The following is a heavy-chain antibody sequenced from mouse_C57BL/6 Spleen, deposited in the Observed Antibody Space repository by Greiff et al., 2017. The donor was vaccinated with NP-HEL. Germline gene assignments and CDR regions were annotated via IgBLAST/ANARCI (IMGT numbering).Heavy chain of an antibody. CDR3: AREGLLPFCAY. J-gene: IGHJ3*01. CDR2: IHPNSGST. D-gene: IGHD2-3*01. Sequence: QVQLQQPGAELVKPGASVKLSCKASGYTFTSYWMHWVKQRPGQGLEWIGMIHPNSGSTNYNEKFKSKATLTVDKSSSTAYMQLSSLTSEDSAVYYCAREGLLPFCAYWGQGTLVTVSA. V-gene: IGHV1-64*01. CDR1: GYTFTSYW.